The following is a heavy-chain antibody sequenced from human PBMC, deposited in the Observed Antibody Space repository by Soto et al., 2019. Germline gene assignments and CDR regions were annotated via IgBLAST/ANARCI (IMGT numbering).Heavy chain of an antibody. CDR1: GGSISSSSYY. J-gene: IGHJ4*02. D-gene: IGHD2-15*01. CDR3: ARHTPAISISDH. CDR2: IYYSGST. V-gene: IGHV4-39*01. Sequence: PSDTLFLTCTVSGGSISSSSYYWGWIRQPPGKGLEWIGSIYYSGSTYYNPSLKSRVTISVDTSKNQFSLTLSSVTAADTAVYYCARHTPAISISDHWGQGTLV.